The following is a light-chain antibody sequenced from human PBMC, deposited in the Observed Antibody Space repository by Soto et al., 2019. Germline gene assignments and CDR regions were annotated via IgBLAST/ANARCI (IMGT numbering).Light chain of an antibody. CDR1: QSLLHSNGYNY. CDR2: LGS. J-gene: IGKJ5*01. Sequence: IVMTQSPLSLPVTPGEPASISCRSSQSLLHSNGYNYLDWYLQKPGQSPQLLIYLGSNRASGVPDRFSGSGSGTDFTLKISRVEAEDVGVYYCMQALQTPDTFGQGTRLEMK. V-gene: IGKV2-28*01. CDR3: MQALQTPDT.